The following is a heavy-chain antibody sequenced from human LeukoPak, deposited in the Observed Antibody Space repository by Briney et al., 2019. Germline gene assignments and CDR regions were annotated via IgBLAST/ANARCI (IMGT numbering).Heavy chain of an antibody. J-gene: IGHJ4*02. CDR2: ISGSGTAT. CDR3: AKENNWNDGRFNYFDC. Sequence: GGSLRLSCAASEFTFSNYAMTWVRQAPGKGLKWVSTISGSGTATYYADSVKGRFTISRDNSKNTLYLQMNGLRAEDTAVYYCAKENNWNDGRFNYFDCWGQGTLVTVSS. V-gene: IGHV3-23*01. D-gene: IGHD1-20*01. CDR1: EFTFSNYA.